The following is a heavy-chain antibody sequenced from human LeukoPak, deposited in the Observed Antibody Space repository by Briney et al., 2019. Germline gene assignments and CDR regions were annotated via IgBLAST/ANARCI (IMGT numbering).Heavy chain of an antibody. D-gene: IGHD6-19*01. CDR1: GFAFSSFA. Sequence: AGSLRLSCPASGFAFSSFAMGWVRQAPGKGLEWLSTINCGGNTTFYADSVTGRFTISRDNYKNTRYLHMDSLRPDDTAIYYCTKELQVAVAVVDYYYFYMDVWGRGTAVTVSS. CDR3: TKELQVAVAVVDYYYFYMDV. V-gene: IGHV3-23*01. J-gene: IGHJ6*03. CDR2: INCGGNTT.